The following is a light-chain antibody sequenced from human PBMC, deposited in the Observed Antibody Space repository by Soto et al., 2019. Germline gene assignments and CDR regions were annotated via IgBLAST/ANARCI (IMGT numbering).Light chain of an antibody. J-gene: IGLJ1*01. V-gene: IGLV1-44*01. Sequence: QSVLTQPPSASGIPGQRVTISCSGSRSNIGSTYVNWYQQLPGTAPRLLTFNNHLRPSGVPDRFSGYKSGTSASLAISGLQSEDEGDYYCAAWDDSLDGYVFGTGTKVTVL. CDR3: AAWDDSLDGYV. CDR1: RSNIGSTY. CDR2: NNH.